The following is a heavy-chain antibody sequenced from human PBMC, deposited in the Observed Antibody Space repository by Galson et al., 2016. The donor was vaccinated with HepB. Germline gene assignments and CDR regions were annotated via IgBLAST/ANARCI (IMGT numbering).Heavy chain of an antibody. CDR2: ARNKPKSYST. CDR3: AKATADYYDSTGLYPGHFFDY. D-gene: IGHD3-22*01. CDR1: GFTFSEHY. J-gene: IGHJ4*02. V-gene: IGHV3-72*01. Sequence: SLRLSCAASGFTFSEHYMEWVRQAAGKGLEWVGRARNKPKSYSTAYAASVKGRFTISRDDSKNSLYLQMSSLKTEDTAVYYCAKATADYYDSTGLYPGHFFDYWGQGTLVTVSS.